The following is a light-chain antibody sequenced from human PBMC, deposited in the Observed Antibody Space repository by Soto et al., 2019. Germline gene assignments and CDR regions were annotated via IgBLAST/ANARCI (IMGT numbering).Light chain of an antibody. CDR3: QQSYSTLWT. CDR2: AAS. CDR1: QSISSY. V-gene: IGKV1-39*01. J-gene: IGKJ1*01. Sequence: DIQMTQSPSSLSASVGARVTITCRAGQSISSYLNWYQQKPGKAPKLLIYAASSLQSGVPSRFSGSGSGTDFTLIISSLQPEDFATYYCQQSYSTLWTFGQGTKVEIK.